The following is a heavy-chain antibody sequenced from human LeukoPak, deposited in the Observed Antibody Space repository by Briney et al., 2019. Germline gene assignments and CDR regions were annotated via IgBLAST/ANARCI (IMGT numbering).Heavy chain of an antibody. CDR1: GYTLTELS. D-gene: IGHD6-19*01. CDR2: FDPEDGET. CDR3: AREYSSGWYEIGRGYYYYYMDV. V-gene: IGHV1-24*01. Sequence: GASVKVSCKVSGYTLTELSMHWVRQAPGKGLEWMGGFDPEDGETIYAQKFQGRVTMTEDTSTDTAYMELSSLRSEDTAVYYCAREYSSGWYEIGRGYYYYYMDVWGKGTTVTISS. J-gene: IGHJ6*03.